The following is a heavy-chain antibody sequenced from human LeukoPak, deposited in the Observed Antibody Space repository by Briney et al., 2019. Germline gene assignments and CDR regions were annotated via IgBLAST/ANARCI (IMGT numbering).Heavy chain of an antibody. D-gene: IGHD3-3*01. CDR1: GGSGSSYY. V-gene: IGHV4-59*02. CDR2: IYYSGST. Sequence: PSETLSLTCTVSGGSGSSYYWSWIRQPPGKGLEWIGYIYYSGSTNYNPSLKSRVTISVDTSKNQFSLKLSSVTAADTAVYYCARSRITIFGHYYMDVWGKGTTVIVSS. CDR3: ARSRITIFGHYYMDV. J-gene: IGHJ6*03.